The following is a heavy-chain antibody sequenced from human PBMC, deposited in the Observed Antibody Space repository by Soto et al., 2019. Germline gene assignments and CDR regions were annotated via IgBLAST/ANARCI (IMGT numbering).Heavy chain of an antibody. J-gene: IGHJ4*02. CDR3: ARFSGPGVSAQSD. Sequence: QVQLVQSGAEVKKPGASVKVSCKASGYTFTSYGISWVRQAPGQGLEGMGWISAYNGNTNYAQKLRGGVTMTTGTSTSTACMELRSLRSDDTAVYYCARFSGPGVSAQSDWGQGTLVTVSS. V-gene: IGHV1-18*01. CDR1: GYTFTSYG. CDR2: ISAYNGNT. D-gene: IGHD1-26*01.